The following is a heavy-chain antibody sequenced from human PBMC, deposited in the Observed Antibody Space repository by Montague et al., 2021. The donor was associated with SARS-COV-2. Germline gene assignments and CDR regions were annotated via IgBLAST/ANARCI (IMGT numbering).Heavy chain of an antibody. D-gene: IGHD1-20*01. Sequence: SQTLSLTCTVSGDSISDSHWSWIRQPPGKGPEWIGYIDNSGSTNYNPALESRVTLTVSASNNQFYLTLRSVTAADTAVYYCARLTGSRVYYYHYGLDVWGQGTTVTVTS. CDR1: GDSISDSH. CDR2: IDNSGST. V-gene: IGHV4-4*09. CDR3: ARLTGSRVYYYHYGLDV. J-gene: IGHJ6*02.